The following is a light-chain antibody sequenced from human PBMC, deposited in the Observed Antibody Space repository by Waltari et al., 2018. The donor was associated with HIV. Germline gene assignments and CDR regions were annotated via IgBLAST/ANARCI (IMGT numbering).Light chain of an antibody. V-gene: IGLV2-14*01. Sequence: QSALTQSASVSGSPGQSITISCTGTSNDVGGYDYVSWYQWHPDKAPKLIIYEVANRPSGVSSRVSGSKSGNTASLTISGLQPEDEADYYCSSFSYGTLVFGGGTKLTVL. J-gene: IGLJ3*02. CDR1: SNDVGGYDY. CDR3: SSFSYGTLV. CDR2: EVA.